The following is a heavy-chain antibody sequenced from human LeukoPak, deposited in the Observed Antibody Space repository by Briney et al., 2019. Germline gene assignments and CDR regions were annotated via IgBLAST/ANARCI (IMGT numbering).Heavy chain of an antibody. J-gene: IGHJ3*01. Sequence: GGSLRLSCAASGFTFSSYGMHWVRQAPGKGLEWVAVKEFYTDSVKGRFTISRDNSKNTMYLQMGSLRPEDMGVYYCARAFRPASDPHDFYDFWGRGTTVTVSS. CDR2: KE. CDR1: GFTFSSYG. CDR3: ARAFRPASDPHDFYDF. V-gene: IGHV3-30*19. D-gene: IGHD3/OR15-3a*01.